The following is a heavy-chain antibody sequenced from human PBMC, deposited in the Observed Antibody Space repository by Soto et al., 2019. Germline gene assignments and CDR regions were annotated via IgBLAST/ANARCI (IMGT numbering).Heavy chain of an antibody. CDR1: GDSVSSNSAA. D-gene: IGHD4-17*01. J-gene: IGHJ6*02. V-gene: IGHV6-1*01. CDR2: TYYRSKWYN. CDR3: ARDRIVTTVLSAYYYYGMDV. Sequence: SQTLSLTCAISGDSVSSNSAAWNWIRQSPSRGLEWLGRTYYRSKWYNDYAVSVKSRITINPDTSNNQFSLQLNSVTPEDTAVYYCARDRIVTTVLSAYYYYGMDVWGQGTTVTVSS.